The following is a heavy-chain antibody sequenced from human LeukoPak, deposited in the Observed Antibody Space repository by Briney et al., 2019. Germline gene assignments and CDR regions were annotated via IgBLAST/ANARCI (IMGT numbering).Heavy chain of an antibody. CDR2: ISYDGSNK. V-gene: IGHV3-30*18. Sequence: GRSLRLSCAASGFTFSSYGMHWVRQATGKGLEWVAVISYDGSNKYYADSVKGRFTISRDNSKNTLYLQMNSLRAEDTAVYYCAKDLWYYDSGSYYNTGYYYYGMDVWGKGTTVTVSS. J-gene: IGHJ6*04. CDR3: AKDLWYYDSGSYYNTGYYYYGMDV. D-gene: IGHD3-10*01. CDR1: GFTFSSYG.